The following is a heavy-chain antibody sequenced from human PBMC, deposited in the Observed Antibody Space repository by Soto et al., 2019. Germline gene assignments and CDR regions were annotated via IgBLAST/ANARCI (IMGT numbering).Heavy chain of an antibody. CDR1: GFTVSSKY. CDR2: IYSGGST. V-gene: IGHV3-53*01. CDR3: ARINGPDYDSGMDV. J-gene: IGHJ6*02. D-gene: IGHD3-3*01. Sequence: GSLRLSCAASGFTVSSKYMSWVRQAPGKGLEWVSVIYSGGSTYYADSVKGRFTISRDNAKNSLYLQMNSLRAEDTAVYYCARINGPDYDSGMDVWGQGTTVTVSS.